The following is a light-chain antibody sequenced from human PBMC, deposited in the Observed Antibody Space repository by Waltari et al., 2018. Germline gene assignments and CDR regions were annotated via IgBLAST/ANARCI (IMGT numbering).Light chain of an antibody. CDR3: VQATHWPYS. CDR2: QVS. J-gene: IGKJ2*03. Sequence: DVVMTQSPLSLPVTTGKPASISCRSSQSLVHSDGKTYLNWLHQKPGQPPRRLSYQVSNRDSGVPDRFSGSGAGTDFTLKISRVESDDVGVYYCVQATHWPYSFGQGTRVEIK. CDR1: QSLVHSDGKTY. V-gene: IGKV2-30*02.